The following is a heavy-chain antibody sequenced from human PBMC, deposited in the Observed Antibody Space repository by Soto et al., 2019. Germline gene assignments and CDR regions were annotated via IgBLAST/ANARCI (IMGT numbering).Heavy chain of an antibody. CDR3: ARSLRDDFGSGSEWRNYCFDD. CDR1: GYIFTNYG. CDR2: ISSYNGNT. Sequence: QVQLVQSGPEVKKPGASVKVSCKASGYIFTNYGITWVRQAPGQGLEWMGWISSYNGNTNYAQKFQGRVTMTPDISTTTTYMEVRRLTSDDTAVYYCARSLRDDFGSGSEWRNYCFDDWGQGTLVIVSS. D-gene: IGHD3-3*01. J-gene: IGHJ4*02. V-gene: IGHV1-18*01.